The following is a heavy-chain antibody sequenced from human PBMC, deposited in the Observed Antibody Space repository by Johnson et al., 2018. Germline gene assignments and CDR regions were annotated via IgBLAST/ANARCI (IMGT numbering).Heavy chain of an antibody. CDR2: ISYDGSNK. Sequence: QVQLQESGGGVVQPGKSLGLSGAASGFTFSTYAMHWVRQAPGKGLEWVALISYDGSNKNYADSVKGRFTISRNNSKTTLYLQLNSLRAEDTAVYYCARARGMEGDDAFDIWGQGTMVTVSS. CDR1: GFTFSTYA. CDR3: ARARGMEGDDAFDI. V-gene: IGHV3-30-3*01. J-gene: IGHJ3*02. D-gene: IGHD3-16*01.